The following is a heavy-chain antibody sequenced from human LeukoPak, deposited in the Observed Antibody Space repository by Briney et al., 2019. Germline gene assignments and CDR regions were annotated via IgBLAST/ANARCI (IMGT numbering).Heavy chain of an antibody. CDR2: VSYDGSNK. V-gene: IGHV3-30*03. J-gene: IGHJ4*02. Sequence: PGGSLRLSCAASGFSFNNYGMHWVRQAPGKGLEWVAVVSYDGSNKYYADSVKGRFTISRDNSKNTLSLQMDSLRAEDTAVYYCASSSVQWLVRASFDYWAQGTLVTVSS. CDR3: ASSSVQWLVRASFDY. CDR1: GFSFNNYG. D-gene: IGHD6-19*01.